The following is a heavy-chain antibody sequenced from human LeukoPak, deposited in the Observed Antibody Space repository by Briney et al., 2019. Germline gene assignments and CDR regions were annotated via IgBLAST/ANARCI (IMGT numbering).Heavy chain of an antibody. CDR3: GRRRIDCSDTGCYVDY. D-gene: IGHD2-15*01. CDR1: GYTFTGYY. Sequence: ASVKVSCKASGYTFTGYYIHWMRQAPGQGLEWMGWMNPNRGDTSYAQKFQGRVTMTRDTPINTAYMELSGLTSDDTAVYHCGRRRIDCSDTGCYVDYWGQGTLVTVSS. CDR2: MNPNRGDT. V-gene: IGHV1-2*02. J-gene: IGHJ4*02.